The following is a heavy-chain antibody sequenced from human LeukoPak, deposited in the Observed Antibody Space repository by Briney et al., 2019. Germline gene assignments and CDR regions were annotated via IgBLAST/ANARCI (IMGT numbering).Heavy chain of an antibody. Sequence: ASVKVSCKASGYTFTSYDFNWVRQATGQRPEWMGWMSPNSGDTGYAQKFQDRVTMTRNTSISTAYMELSSLRSDDAAVYYCARGPPNWGYDYWGPGTLVTVSS. CDR1: GYTFTSYD. J-gene: IGHJ4*02. CDR3: ARGPPNWGYDY. V-gene: IGHV1-8*01. D-gene: IGHD7-27*01. CDR2: MSPNSGDT.